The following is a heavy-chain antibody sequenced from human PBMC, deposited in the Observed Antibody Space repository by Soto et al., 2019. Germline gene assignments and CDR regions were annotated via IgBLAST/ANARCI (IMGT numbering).Heavy chain of an antibody. V-gene: IGHV3-48*02. CDR1: GLTSTSYS. Sequence: EVQLVESGGGLVQPGGSLRLSFEALGLTSTSYSYNWVGRAPGRGLEWLSYITGSSTTIYYPDSVKGRFTISRDNAKSSLYLQMNSLSDEDTAVYYCAREPRFAAPFGLDVWGQGTTVTVS. D-gene: IGHD6-6*01. CDR3: AREPRFAAPFGLDV. CDR2: ITGSSTTI. J-gene: IGHJ6*02.